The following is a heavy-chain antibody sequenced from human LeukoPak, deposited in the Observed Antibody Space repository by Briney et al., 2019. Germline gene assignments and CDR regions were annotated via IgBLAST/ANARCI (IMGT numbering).Heavy chain of an antibody. CDR2: IYSGGST. D-gene: IGHD2-15*01. J-gene: IGHJ6*02. CDR3: VRGYSFGPYGMDV. Sequence: SGGSLRLSCAASGFTVSSNYMSWVRQAPGKGLEWVSLIYSGGSTYYADSVKGRFTISRDNSKNTLYLQMSSLRAEDTAVYFCVRGYSFGPYGMDVWGQGTTVTVSS. V-gene: IGHV3-53*05. CDR1: GFTVSSNY.